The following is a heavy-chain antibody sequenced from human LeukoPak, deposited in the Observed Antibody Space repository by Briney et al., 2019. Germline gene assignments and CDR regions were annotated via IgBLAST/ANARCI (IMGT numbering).Heavy chain of an antibody. CDR1: GFTFSSYG. V-gene: IGHV3-30*18. Sequence: PGGSLRLSCAASGFTFSSYGMHWVRQAPGKGLEWVAVISYDGSNKYYADSVKGRFTISRDNSKNTLYLQMNSLRAEDTAVYYCAKSFPSWIQLWGAFDYWGQGTLVTVSS. CDR3: AKSFPSWIQLWGAFDY. D-gene: IGHD5-18*01. J-gene: IGHJ4*02. CDR2: ISYDGSNK.